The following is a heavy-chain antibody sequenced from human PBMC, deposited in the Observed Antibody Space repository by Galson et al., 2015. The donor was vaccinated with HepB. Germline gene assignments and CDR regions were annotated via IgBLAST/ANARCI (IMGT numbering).Heavy chain of an antibody. CDR1: GFTFSSYA. J-gene: IGHJ4*02. D-gene: IGHD5-18*01. CDR3: ARDRVQLWPYYFDY. CDR2: ISYDGSNK. V-gene: IGHV3-30*04. Sequence: SLRLSCAASGFTFSSYAMHWVRQAPGKGLEWVAVISYDGSNKYYADPVKGRFTISRDNSKNTLYLQMNSLRAEDTAVYYCARDRVQLWPYYFDYWGQGTLVTVSS.